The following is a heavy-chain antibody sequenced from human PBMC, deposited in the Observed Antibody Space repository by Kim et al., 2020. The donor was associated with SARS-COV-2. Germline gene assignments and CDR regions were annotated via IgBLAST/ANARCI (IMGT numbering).Heavy chain of an antibody. Sequence: SVKVSCKASGGTFSSYAINWVRQAPGQGLEWMGGIIPIFGTANYAQKFLGRVTITADESTSTAYMGLSSLTSEDTAMYYCARAPSTTGSGIWFDPWGQGTLVTVSS. CDR1: GGTFSSYA. CDR2: IIPIFGTA. J-gene: IGHJ5*02. D-gene: IGHD1-1*01. CDR3: ARAPSTTGSGIWFDP. V-gene: IGHV1-69*13.